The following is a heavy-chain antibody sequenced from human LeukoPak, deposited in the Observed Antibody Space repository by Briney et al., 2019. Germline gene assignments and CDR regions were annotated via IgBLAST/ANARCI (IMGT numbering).Heavy chain of an antibody. CDR2: ISSSSSTI. J-gene: IGHJ4*02. CDR3: ARARGYSYGSYFDY. D-gene: IGHD5-18*01. Sequence: GGSLRLSCAASGFTFSSYSMNWVRQAPGKGLEWVSYISSSSSTIYYADSVKGRFTISRDNAKNSLYLQVNSLRAEDTAVYYCARARGYSYGSYFDYWGQGTLVTVSS. V-gene: IGHV3-48*01. CDR1: GFTFSSYS.